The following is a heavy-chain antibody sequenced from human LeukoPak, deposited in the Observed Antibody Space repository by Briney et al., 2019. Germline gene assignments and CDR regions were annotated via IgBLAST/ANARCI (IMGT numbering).Heavy chain of an antibody. D-gene: IGHD6-13*01. CDR2: INHSGST. CDR3: ARPRYSSSPAPFDY. CDR1: GGSFSGYY. V-gene: IGHV4-34*01. J-gene: IGHJ4*02. Sequence: SETLSLTCAVYGGSFSGYYWSWIRQPPGKGLEWLGEINHSGSTNYNPSLKSRVTISVDTSKNQFSLKLSSVTAADTAVYYCARPRYSSSPAPFDYWGQGTLVTVSS.